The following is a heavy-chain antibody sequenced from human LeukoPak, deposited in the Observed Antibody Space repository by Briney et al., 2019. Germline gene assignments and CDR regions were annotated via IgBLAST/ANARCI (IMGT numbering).Heavy chain of an antibody. V-gene: IGHV3-7*01. CDR1: GFTFSNFW. CDR3: ASLGY. D-gene: IGHD3-16*01. Sequence: PGGSLRLSCAASGFTFSNFWMSWVRQAPGKGLEWLANIKQDGSEKYYVDSVKGRFTISRDNAKNSLYLRMNSLRAEDTALYYCASLGYWGQGTLVTVSS. J-gene: IGHJ4*02. CDR2: IKQDGSEK.